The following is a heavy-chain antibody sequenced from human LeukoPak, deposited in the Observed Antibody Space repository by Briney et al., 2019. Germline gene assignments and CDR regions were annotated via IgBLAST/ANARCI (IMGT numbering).Heavy chain of an antibody. CDR2: IYWNDDK. D-gene: IGHD5-18*01. V-gene: IGHV2-5*01. Sequence: SGPTLVNPTQTLTLTCTFSGFSRSTSGVGVGWIRQPPGKALEWLSLIYWNDDKRYSPSLKSRLTITKDTSKNQVVLTMTNMQPVDTATYSCAHIGPDTAMVHYIDLWGRGTLVTVSS. CDR3: AHIGPDTAMVHYIDL. CDR1: GFSRSTSGVG. J-gene: IGHJ2*01.